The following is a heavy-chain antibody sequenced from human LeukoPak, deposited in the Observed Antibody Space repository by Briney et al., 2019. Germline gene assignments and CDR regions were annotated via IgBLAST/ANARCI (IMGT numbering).Heavy chain of an antibody. D-gene: IGHD2-21*01. CDR1: GFTFSSYG. V-gene: IGHV3-21*01. CDR3: AREQSYSEEIVVVNPPFDY. J-gene: IGHJ4*02. Sequence: PGGFLRLSCAASGFTFSSYGMNWVRQAPGKGLEWVSSISSSGTYIYFADSVKGRFTISRDNAKNSLYLQMNSLRAEDTALYYCAREQSYSEEIVVVNPPFDYWGQGTLVTVSS. CDR2: ISSSGTYI.